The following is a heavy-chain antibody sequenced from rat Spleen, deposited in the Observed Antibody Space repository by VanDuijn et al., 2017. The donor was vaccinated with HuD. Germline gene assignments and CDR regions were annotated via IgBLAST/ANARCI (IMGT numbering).Heavy chain of an antibody. D-gene: IGHD1-2*01. CDR1: GFSLSNYG. J-gene: IGHJ2*01. CDR2: ISSGGST. V-gene: IGHV2S8*01. CDR3: ARSDYSSPYYFDY. Sequence: QVQLKESGPGLVQPSQTLSLTCTVSGFSLSNYGVLWVRQPPGKGLEWIAAISSGGSTYYNSALKSRLGISRDTSKSQVFLKMNNRQTEDTAMYFCARSDYSSPYYFDYWGQGVMVTVSS.